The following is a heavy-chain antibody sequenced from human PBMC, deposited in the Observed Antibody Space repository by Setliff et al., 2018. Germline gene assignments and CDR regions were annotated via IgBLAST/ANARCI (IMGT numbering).Heavy chain of an antibody. Sequence: PSETLSLTCTVSGGSINNYYWSWIRQSPGKGLEWIGYIDTSGSTDYNPSLKSRVTISVDMSKNQFSLKVSSVTAADTAIYYCALSSSWFKDFQHWGQGTQVTVSS. J-gene: IGHJ1*01. CDR2: IDTSGST. CDR1: GGSINNYY. CDR3: ALSSSWFKDFQH. D-gene: IGHD6-13*01. V-gene: IGHV4-59*01.